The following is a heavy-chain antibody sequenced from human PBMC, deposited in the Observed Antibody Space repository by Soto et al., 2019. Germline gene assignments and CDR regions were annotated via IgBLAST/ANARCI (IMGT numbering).Heavy chain of an antibody. V-gene: IGHV4-39*01. Sequence: PSETLSLTCTVSGGSISSSSYYWGWIRQPPGKGLEWIGSIYYSGSTYYNPSLKSRVTISVDTSKNQFSLKLSSVTAADTAVYYGARHVFWSVYFFYGAKGTLVTVSS. J-gene: IGHJ4*02. CDR2: IYYSGST. CDR3: ARHVFWSVYFFY. CDR1: GGSISSSSYY. D-gene: IGHD3-3*01.